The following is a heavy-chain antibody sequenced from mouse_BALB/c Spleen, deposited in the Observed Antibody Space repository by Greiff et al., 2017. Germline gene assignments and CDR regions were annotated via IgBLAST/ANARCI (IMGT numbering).Heavy chain of an antibody. V-gene: IGHV5-6-5*01. CDR3: ARGPFTTATDFDY. CDR2: ISSGGST. J-gene: IGHJ2*01. CDR1: GFTFSSYA. D-gene: IGHD1-2*01. Sequence: EVQGVESGGGLVKPGGSLKLSCAASGFTFSSYAMSWVRQTPEKRLEWVASISSGGSTYYPDSVKGRFTISRDNARNILYLQMSSLRSEDTAMYYCARGPFTTATDFDYWGQGTTLTVSS.